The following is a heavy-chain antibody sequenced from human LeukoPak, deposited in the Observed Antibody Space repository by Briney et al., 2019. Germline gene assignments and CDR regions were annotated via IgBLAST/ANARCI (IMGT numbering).Heavy chain of an antibody. Sequence: PGGSLRLSCTASGFSFDDYAMHWVRQAPGKGPVWVSRISGDGSIANYADSVKGRFTISRDNAKNTLFLLMNSLRAEDTAVYYCARHDYSDGTWGRGTLVTVSS. V-gene: IGHV3-74*01. CDR1: GFSFDDYA. CDR2: ISGDGSIA. D-gene: IGHD3-22*01. J-gene: IGHJ4*02. CDR3: ARHDYSDGT.